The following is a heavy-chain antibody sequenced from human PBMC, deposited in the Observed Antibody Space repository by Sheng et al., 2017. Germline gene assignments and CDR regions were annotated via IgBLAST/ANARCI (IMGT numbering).Heavy chain of an antibody. D-gene: IGHD3-22*01. CDR1: GGSFSGYY. CDR2: INHSGST. CDR3: ARAKRMYDSSGYYGSNYGMDV. J-gene: IGHJ6*02. V-gene: IGHV4-34*01. Sequence: QVQLQQWGAGLLKPSETLSLTCAVYGGSFSGYYWSWIRQPPGKGLEWIGEINHSGSTNYNPSLKSRVTISVDTSKNQFSLKLSSVTAADTAVYYCARAKRMYDSSGYYGSNYGMDVWGQGTTVTVSS.